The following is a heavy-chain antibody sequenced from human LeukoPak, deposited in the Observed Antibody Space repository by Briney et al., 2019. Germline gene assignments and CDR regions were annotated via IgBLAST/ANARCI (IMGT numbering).Heavy chain of an antibody. J-gene: IGHJ4*02. CDR1: GGSITSSSYY. V-gene: IGHV4-39*02. D-gene: IGHD3-22*01. CDR2: IYYSGST. Sequence: PSETLSLTCTVSGGSITSSSYYWGWLRQPPWKGLEWFGSIYYSGSTYYNPSLKSRVTISVDTSKNQFSLKLSSVTAADTAVYYCARESAYYYDSSGYYCFDYWGQGTLVTVSS. CDR3: ARESAYYYDSSGYYCFDY.